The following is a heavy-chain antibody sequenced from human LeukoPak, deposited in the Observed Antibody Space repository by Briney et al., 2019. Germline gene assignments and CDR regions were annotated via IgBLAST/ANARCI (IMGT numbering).Heavy chain of an antibody. V-gene: IGHV6-1*01. D-gene: IGHD2-2*01. Sequence: SQTLSLTCAISGDSVSNNIATWNWIRQSPSRGLEWLGRTYYRSTWYNDYAVSVRGRITVNPDTSKNQFSPHLNSVTPEDTAVYYCARRLTQYDCFDPWGQGILVTVSS. CDR1: GDSVSNNIAT. CDR2: TYYRSTWYN. CDR3: ARRLTQYDCFDP. J-gene: IGHJ5*02.